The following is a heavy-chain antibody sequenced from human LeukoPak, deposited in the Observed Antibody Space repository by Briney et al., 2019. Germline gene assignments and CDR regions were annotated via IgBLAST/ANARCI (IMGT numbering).Heavy chain of an antibody. J-gene: IGHJ4*02. CDR1: GFTFSSYA. CDR2: ISGSGGST. CDR3: AKDRSRYYDTSGYHLDY. Sequence: GGSLRLSCAASGFTFSSYAMSWVRQAPGKGLEWVSAISGSGGSTYYADSVKGRFTISRDNSKNTLSLQMNSLRAEDTAVYYCAKDRSRYYDTSGYHLDYWGQGTLVTVSS. D-gene: IGHD3-22*01. V-gene: IGHV3-23*01.